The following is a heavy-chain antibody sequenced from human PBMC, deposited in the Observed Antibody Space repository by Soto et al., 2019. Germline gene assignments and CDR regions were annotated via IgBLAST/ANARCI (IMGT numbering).Heavy chain of an antibody. D-gene: IGHD7-27*01. CDR1: GGSIRIYY. V-gene: IGHV4-59*01. Sequence: QVQLQESGPGLVKPSETLSLTCTVSGGSIRIYYWIWIRQPPGKGLEWIGYIYHSGSTNYNPSLKSRVTISVDTSRNQFSLKLRSVTAADTAVYYCARLGQAPYRSWFDPWGQGTLVTVSS. J-gene: IGHJ5*02. CDR2: IYHSGST. CDR3: ARLGQAPYRSWFDP.